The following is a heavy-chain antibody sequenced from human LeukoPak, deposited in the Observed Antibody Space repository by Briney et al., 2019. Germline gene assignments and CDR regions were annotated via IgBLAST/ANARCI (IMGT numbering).Heavy chain of an antibody. CDR2: IYYSGST. CDR1: GASISTYY. V-gene: IGHV4-59*01. CDR3: ARGANWFDP. J-gene: IGHJ5*02. Sequence: SETLSLTCTVSGASISTYYWSWIRQPPGKGLEWIGYIYYSGSTNYNPSLKSRLTISVDTSKNQFSLKLNSVTATDTAVYYCARGANWFDPWGQGTLVTVSS.